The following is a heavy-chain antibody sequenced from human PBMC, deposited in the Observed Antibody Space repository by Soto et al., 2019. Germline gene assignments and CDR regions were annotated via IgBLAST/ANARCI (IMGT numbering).Heavy chain of an antibody. CDR1: GFIFTNAW. Sequence: GGSLRLSCAASGFIFTNAWMNWVRQAPGKGLEWVGRIKSKADGGTTDYAAPVKGRFTISRDDSKNTLYLEMNSLKTEDTAVYYCTTGLLGSGSLNPWGQGTQVTVSS. D-gene: IGHD3-10*01. J-gene: IGHJ4*02. CDR3: TTGLLGSGSLNP. V-gene: IGHV3-15*07. CDR2: IKSKADGGTT.